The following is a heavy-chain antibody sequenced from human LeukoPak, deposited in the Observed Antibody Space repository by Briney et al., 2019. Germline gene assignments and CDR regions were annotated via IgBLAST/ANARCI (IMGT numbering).Heavy chain of an antibody. V-gene: IGHV4-39*07. CDR3: ARALVEPTFDY. CDR1: GDSISSSSYY. CDR2: VYYSGST. Sequence: SETLSLTCTVSGDSISSSSYYWGWIRQPPGKGLEWIGSVYYSGSTYYNPSLKSRVTISVDTSKNQFSLKLSSVTAADTAVYYCARALVEPTFDYWGQGTLVTVSS. J-gene: IGHJ4*02.